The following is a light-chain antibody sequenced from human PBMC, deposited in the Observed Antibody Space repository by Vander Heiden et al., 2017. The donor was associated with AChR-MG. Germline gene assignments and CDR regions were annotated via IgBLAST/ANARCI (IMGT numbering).Light chain of an antibody. CDR1: SRDVGGYDY. V-gene: IGLV2-14*03. CDR2: DVS. Sequence: QSALTQPASVSGSPGQSITIPCTGTSRDVGGYDYVSWYQQHPGTAPKLIIYDVSNRPSGVSNRFSGSKSGNTASLTISGLQAEDEADYYCSSYAGGSTLWVLGGGTKLTVL. J-gene: IGLJ3*02. CDR3: SSYAGGSTLWV.